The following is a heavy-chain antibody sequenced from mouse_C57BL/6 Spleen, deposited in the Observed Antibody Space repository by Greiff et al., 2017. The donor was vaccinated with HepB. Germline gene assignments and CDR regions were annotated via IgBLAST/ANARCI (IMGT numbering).Heavy chain of an antibody. J-gene: IGHJ3*01. CDR1: GYTFTSYW. CDR3: ARDGSSSAWFAY. D-gene: IGHD1-1*01. CDR2: IYPGSGST. V-gene: IGHV1-55*01. Sequence: VQLQQPGAELVKPGASVKMSCKASGYTFTSYWITWVKQRPGQGLEWIGDIYPGSGSTNYNEKFKSKATLTVDTSSSTAYMQLSSLTSEDSAVYYCARDGSSSAWFAYWGQGTLVTVSA.